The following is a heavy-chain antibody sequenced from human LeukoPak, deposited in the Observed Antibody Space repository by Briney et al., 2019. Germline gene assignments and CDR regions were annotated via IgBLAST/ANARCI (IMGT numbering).Heavy chain of an antibody. CDR2: INPSGGST. CDR1: GYTFTGYY. J-gene: IGHJ5*02. D-gene: IGHD3-3*01. CDR3: ARPQTRKDYDFWSGGAWFDP. Sequence: ASVKVSCKASGYTFTGYYMHWVRQAPGQGLEWMGIINPSGGSTSYAQKFQGRVTMTRDTSISTAYMELSRLRSDDTAVYYCARPQTRKDYDFWSGGAWFDPWGQGTLVTVSS. V-gene: IGHV1-46*01.